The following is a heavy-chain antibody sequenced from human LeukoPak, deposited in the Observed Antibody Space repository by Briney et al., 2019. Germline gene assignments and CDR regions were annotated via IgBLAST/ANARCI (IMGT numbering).Heavy chain of an antibody. Sequence: SETLSLTCAVSGGSIITTNWWSWVRQPPGEGLEWIGEVHLNGATNYNPSLESRVSMSIDKSKNHLSLELSSVTAADTAMYYCTRESGAFSPFGFWGQGTLVTVSS. CDR1: GGSIITTNW. CDR3: TRESGAFSPFGF. D-gene: IGHD1-26*01. J-gene: IGHJ4*02. CDR2: VHLNGAT. V-gene: IGHV4-4*02.